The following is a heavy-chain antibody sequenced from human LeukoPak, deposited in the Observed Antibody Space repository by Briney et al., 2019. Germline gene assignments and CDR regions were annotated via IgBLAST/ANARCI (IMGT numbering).Heavy chain of an antibody. D-gene: IGHD2-15*01. V-gene: IGHV1-2*02. CDR1: GYTLTGYY. J-gene: IGHJ5*02. Sequence: RASVRVTFKASGYTLTGYYMHWVRQAPGQGLEWMGLINPNSGGTNYAQKFQGRVTMTKDTSISTAYMELRRLRSDDTGVYYCARGIRRCSGASCYGFDPWGQGTLLPVSS. CDR2: INPNSGGT. CDR3: ARGIRRCSGASCYGFDP.